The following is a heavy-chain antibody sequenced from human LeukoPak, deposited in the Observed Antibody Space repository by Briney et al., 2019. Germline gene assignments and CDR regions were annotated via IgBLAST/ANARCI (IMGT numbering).Heavy chain of an antibody. Sequence: GASVKVSCKASGYTFIDYYMHWVRQAPGHGLEWLGWINLNSGGTHYVQKFQGRVTMTRDTSISTAYMELSRLISDDTAVYYCARGIAVAGQDYWGQGTLVSVSS. CDR1: GYTFIDYY. J-gene: IGHJ4*02. CDR3: ARGIAVAGQDY. D-gene: IGHD6-19*01. CDR2: INLNSGGT. V-gene: IGHV1-2*02.